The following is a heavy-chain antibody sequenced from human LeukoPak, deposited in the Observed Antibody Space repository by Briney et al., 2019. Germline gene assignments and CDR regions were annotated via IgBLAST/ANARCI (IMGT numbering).Heavy chain of an antibody. Sequence: GESLNISCKGSGYSFTTYWIGCVRQMPRKGLEWMGIIYPGDSDTRYSPSFQGQVTISADKSISTAYLQWSSLKASDTAMYYCARRAGDSSGWYTSFDYWGQGTLVTVSS. J-gene: IGHJ4*02. CDR3: ARRAGDSSGWYTSFDY. CDR1: GYSFTTYW. D-gene: IGHD6-19*01. CDR2: IYPGDSDT. V-gene: IGHV5-51*01.